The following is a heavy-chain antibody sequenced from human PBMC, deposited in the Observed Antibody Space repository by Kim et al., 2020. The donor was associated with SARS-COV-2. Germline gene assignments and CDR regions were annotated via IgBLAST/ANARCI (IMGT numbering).Heavy chain of an antibody. CDR3: ARDGPLVEDWNDAWFDP. D-gene: IGHD1-1*01. J-gene: IGHJ5*02. V-gene: IGHV3-11*04. Sequence: KGRLTTTRDNAQNALYLQMNSLRAEDTAVYYCARDGPLVEDWNDAWFDPWGQGTLVTVSS.